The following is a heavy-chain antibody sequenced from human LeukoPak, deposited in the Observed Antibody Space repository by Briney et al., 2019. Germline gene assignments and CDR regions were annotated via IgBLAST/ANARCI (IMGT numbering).Heavy chain of an antibody. CDR3: ARVPLRFLEPFDN. V-gene: IGHV4-34*01. J-gene: IGHJ4*02. Sequence: PETLSLTYAVYGGSFKDNYWSWIRQPPGKGLEWIGEINHSGTTNYNPSLQSRVTMSLDTSKNQLSLKLNSVTAADTAVYYCARVPLRFLEPFDNWGQGTVVSVFS. D-gene: IGHD3-3*01. CDR1: GGSFKDNY. CDR2: INHSGTT.